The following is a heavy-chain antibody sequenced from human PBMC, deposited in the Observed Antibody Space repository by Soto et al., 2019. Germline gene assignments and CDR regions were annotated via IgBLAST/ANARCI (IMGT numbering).Heavy chain of an antibody. Sequence: ASVKVSCKASGYTFTSYDINWVRQATGQGLEWMGWMNPNSGNTGYAQKFQGRVTMTRNTSISTAYMELSSLRSEDTAVYYCARGSGSPNYMAVWGKGTTVTVSS. V-gene: IGHV1-8*01. D-gene: IGHD6-13*01. J-gene: IGHJ6*03. CDR3: ARGSGSPNYMAV. CDR2: MNPNSGNT. CDR1: GYTFTSYD.